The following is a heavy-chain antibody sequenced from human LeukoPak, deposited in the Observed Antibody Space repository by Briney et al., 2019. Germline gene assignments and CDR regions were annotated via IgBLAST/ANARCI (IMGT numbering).Heavy chain of an antibody. Sequence: SETLSLTCTVSGGSISSSSYYWGWIRQPPGKGLEWIGSIYYSGSTYYNPSLKSRVTISVDTSKNQFSLKLSSVTAADTAVYYCARRVYDFWSGYYYFDYWGQGTLVTVSS. D-gene: IGHD3-3*01. CDR2: IYYSGST. V-gene: IGHV4-39*01. CDR3: ARRVYDFWSGYYYFDY. CDR1: GGSISSSSYY. J-gene: IGHJ4*02.